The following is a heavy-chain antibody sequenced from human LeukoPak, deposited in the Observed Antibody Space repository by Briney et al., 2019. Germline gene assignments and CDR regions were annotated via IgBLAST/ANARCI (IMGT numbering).Heavy chain of an antibody. CDR1: GFTFSDYW. Sequence: GGSLRLSCVASGFTFSDYWMSWVRQAPGKGLEWVANINRDGSERYYVDSVKGRFTISRDDAKSSLYLQMNSLRAEDTAVYYCARRNAMDVWGQGTTVIVFS. CDR3: ARRNAMDV. CDR2: INRDGSER. J-gene: IGHJ6*02. V-gene: IGHV3-7*03.